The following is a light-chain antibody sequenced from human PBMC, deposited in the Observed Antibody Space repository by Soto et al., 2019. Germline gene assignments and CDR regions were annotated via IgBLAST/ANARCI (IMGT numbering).Light chain of an antibody. Sequence: DIQMTQSPSSLSASVGDRVTITCRASQSISSYLNWYQQKPGKAPKVLIYGASGLQSGVPSRFSGSVSGTDFTLTISSLQPEDFATYYCQQSYSSRWTFGQGTKVDIK. CDR2: GAS. V-gene: IGKV1-39*01. CDR3: QQSYSSRWT. CDR1: QSISSY. J-gene: IGKJ1*01.